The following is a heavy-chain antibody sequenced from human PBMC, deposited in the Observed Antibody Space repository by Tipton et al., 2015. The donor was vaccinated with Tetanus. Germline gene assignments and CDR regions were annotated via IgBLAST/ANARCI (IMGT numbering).Heavy chain of an antibody. D-gene: IGHD5-12*01. CDR3: VRGRGLGAYSFGFEY. Sequence: TLSLTCALSGGLITTGGYSWGWIRQPPGQGLEWLGYIYQTDSTYYNPSVRSRLTLSLQRSKNQVSLKLSSVTAADAAVYYCVRGRGLGAYSFGFEYWGQGALVTVSS. CDR2: IYQTDST. CDR1: GGLITTGGYS. V-gene: IGHV4-30-2*01. J-gene: IGHJ4*02.